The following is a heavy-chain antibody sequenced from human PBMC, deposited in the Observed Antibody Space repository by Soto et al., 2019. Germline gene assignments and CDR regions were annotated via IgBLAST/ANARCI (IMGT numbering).Heavy chain of an antibody. CDR1: GFPFAASD. V-gene: IGHV3-48*03. CDR3: ARAVVSAYREYDSDCSAP. J-gene: IGHJ5*02. D-gene: IGHD3-16*01. Sequence: GGSLRLSCVASGFPFAASDMDWVRQPPGKGLEWISQSSYSGRDIRYSDSVQGRFTISRDNVNNSLHLHMTSLRVEDTGLYYCARAVVSAYREYDSDCSAPWGQGTPVTVSS. CDR2: SSYSGRDI.